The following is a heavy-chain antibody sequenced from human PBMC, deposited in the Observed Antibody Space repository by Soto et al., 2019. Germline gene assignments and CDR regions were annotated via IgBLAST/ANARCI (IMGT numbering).Heavy chain of an antibody. CDR2: IRGSGGST. D-gene: IGHD1-26*01. Sequence: VSLRPFPAAYGLTVRGYAMVWVRQAPGKGLDWVSAIRGSGGSTYYADSVKGRFTISRDNFKNTLYLQMNSLRDEDTAVYYCAKDWGVVGFDYRGQGTLGTVSS. CDR3: AKDWGVVGFDY. CDR1: GLTVRGYA. V-gene: IGHV3-23*01. J-gene: IGHJ4*02.